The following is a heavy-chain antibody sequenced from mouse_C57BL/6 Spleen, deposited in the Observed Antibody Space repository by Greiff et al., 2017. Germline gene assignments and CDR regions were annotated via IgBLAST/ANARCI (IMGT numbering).Heavy chain of an antibody. D-gene: IGHD2-5*01. CDR3: ASIYYSNFRLGY. CDR2: IYPGDGDP. CDR1: GYAFSSSW. V-gene: IGHV1-82*01. Sequence: VQLQESGPELVKPGASVKISCKASGYAFSSSWMNWVKQRPGKGLEWIGRIYPGDGDPNYNGKFKGKATLTADKSSSTAYMQLSSLTSEDSAVYFCASIYYSNFRLGYWGQGTTLTVSS. J-gene: IGHJ2*01.